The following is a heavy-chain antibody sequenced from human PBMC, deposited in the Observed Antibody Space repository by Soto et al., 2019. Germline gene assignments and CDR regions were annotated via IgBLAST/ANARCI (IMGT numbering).Heavy chain of an antibody. CDR2: ISGSGGST. CDR3: VKDRVWGGATYYFDY. J-gene: IGHJ4*02. V-gene: IGHV3-23*01. CDR1: GFTFSSYA. D-gene: IGHD1-26*01. Sequence: EVQLLESGGGLVQPGGSLRLSCAASGFTFSSYAMSWVRQAPGKGLEWVSAISGSGGSTYYADSVKGRFTISRDNSKNTLYLQMNSLRAEDTAVYYCVKDRVWGGATYYFDYWGQGTLVTVSS.